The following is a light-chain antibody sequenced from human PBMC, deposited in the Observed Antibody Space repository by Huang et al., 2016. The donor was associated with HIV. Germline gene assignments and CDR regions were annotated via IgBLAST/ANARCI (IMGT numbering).Light chain of an antibody. Sequence: AIQMTQSLSSLSASVGDRVTITCRASQGIRNDLDWYQQKPGQAPKVLSYAASNLQSGCPSRFSGSGSGTEFTLTITSLQPEDFATYYCLQHYNFPRTFGQGTKVELK. CDR2: AAS. CDR3: LQHYNFPRT. V-gene: IGKV1-6*01. CDR1: QGIRND. J-gene: IGKJ1*01.